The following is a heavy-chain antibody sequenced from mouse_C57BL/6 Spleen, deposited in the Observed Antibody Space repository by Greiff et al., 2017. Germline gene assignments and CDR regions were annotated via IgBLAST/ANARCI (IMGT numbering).Heavy chain of an antibody. CDR3: ARGGQLRSAWFAY. CDR2: IDPSDSET. V-gene: IGHV1-52*01. Sequence: QVQLQQPGAELVRPGSSVKLSCKASGYTFTSYWMHWVKQRPIQGLEWIGNIDPSDSETHYNQKFKDKATLTVDKSSSTAYMQRSSLTSEDSAVYYCARGGQLRSAWFAYWGQGTLVTVSA. CDR1: GYTFTSYW. J-gene: IGHJ3*01. D-gene: IGHD3-2*02.